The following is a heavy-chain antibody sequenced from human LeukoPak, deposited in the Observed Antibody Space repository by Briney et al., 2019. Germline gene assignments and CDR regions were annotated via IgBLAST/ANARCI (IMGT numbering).Heavy chain of an antibody. CDR1: GGTFSSYA. CDR3: ARAYGSGSYHKGHYYYYYYMDV. Sequence: LEASVKVSCKASGGTFSSYAISWVRQAPGQGLEWMGGIIPIFGTANYAQKFQGRVTMTTDTSTSTAYMELRSLRSDDTAVYYCARAYGSGSYHKGHYYYYYYMDVWGTGTTVTISS. D-gene: IGHD3-10*01. J-gene: IGHJ6*03. CDR2: IIPIFGTA. V-gene: IGHV1-69*05.